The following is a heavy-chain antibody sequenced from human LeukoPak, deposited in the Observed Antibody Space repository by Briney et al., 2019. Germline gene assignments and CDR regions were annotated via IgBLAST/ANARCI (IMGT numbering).Heavy chain of an antibody. CDR3: GRSNSSGRKWFDP. D-gene: IGHD6-19*01. CDR1: GFTVSSDE. CDR2: ISGGST. Sequence: PGGSLRLSCAASGFTVSSDEMSWVRQAPGKGLEWVSSISGGSTYYADSRKGRFTISRDNSKNTLHLQMNSLRAEDTAVSYRGRSNSSGRKWFDPCGQGTLVTASS. V-gene: IGHV3-38-3*01. J-gene: IGHJ5*02.